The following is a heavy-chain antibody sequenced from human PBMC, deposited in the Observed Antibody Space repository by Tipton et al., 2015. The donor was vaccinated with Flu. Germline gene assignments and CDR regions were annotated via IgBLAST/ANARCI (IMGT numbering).Heavy chain of an antibody. D-gene: IGHD2-2*02. V-gene: IGHV3-23*01. CDR2: VSGSGGGP. Sequence: SLRLSCAASGFTFNNYAMNWVRQAPGKGLEWVSAVSGSGGGPNYADSVKGRFTISRDNSKNTLFLQMNSLRAEGTAVYYCAKEVGYCRTTTCYKPFDYWGQGTLVTVSS. CDR3: AKEVGYCRTTTCYKPFDY. CDR1: GFTFNNYA. J-gene: IGHJ4*02.